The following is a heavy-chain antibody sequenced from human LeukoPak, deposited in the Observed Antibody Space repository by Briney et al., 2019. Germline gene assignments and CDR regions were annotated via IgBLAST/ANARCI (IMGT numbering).Heavy chain of an antibody. J-gene: IGHJ4*02. CDR3: ARDSYYYDSSGYYYEGSDY. Sequence: GGSLRLSCAASGFTVSSNYMSWVRQAPGKGLEWVSVIYSGGSTYYADSVKGRFTISRHNSKNTLYLQMNSRRAEDTAVYYCARDSYYYDSSGYYYEGSDYWGQGTLVTVSS. CDR2: IYSGGST. D-gene: IGHD3-22*01. V-gene: IGHV3-53*04. CDR1: GFTVSSNY.